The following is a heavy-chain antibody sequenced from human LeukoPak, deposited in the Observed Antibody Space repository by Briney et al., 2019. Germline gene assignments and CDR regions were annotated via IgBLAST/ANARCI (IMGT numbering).Heavy chain of an antibody. CDR1: GFSFSGSA. Sequence: GGSLRLSCSGSGFSFSGSAMHWVRQAPGKGLEWVGRIVSKAHNYATAYAASVRGRFTIFRDDSKNTAYLQMTSLRPEDTAVYYCTSPQYFYDGSGYDYWGHGTLVTVSS. CDR2: IVSKAHNYAT. CDR3: TSPQYFYDGSGYDY. V-gene: IGHV3-73*01. J-gene: IGHJ4*01. D-gene: IGHD3-22*01.